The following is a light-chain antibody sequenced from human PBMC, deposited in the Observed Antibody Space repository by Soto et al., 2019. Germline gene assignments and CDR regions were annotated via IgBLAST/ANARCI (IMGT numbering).Light chain of an antibody. CDR2: GAS. CDR3: QQYNNWPPIT. V-gene: IGKV3D-15*01. J-gene: IGKJ5*01. CDR1: QSVSSN. Sequence: VVTQSPATLSVSPGERATLSCRASQSVSSNLAWYQQKLGQPPRLLIYGASTRATGIPARFSGSGSGTEFTLSISSLQSEDSAVYYCQQYNNWPPITFGQGTRLEIK.